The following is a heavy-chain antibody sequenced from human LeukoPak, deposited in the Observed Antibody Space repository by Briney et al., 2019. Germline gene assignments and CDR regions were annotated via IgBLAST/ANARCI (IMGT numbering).Heavy chain of an antibody. J-gene: IGHJ4*02. CDR1: GGSFSGYY. Sequence: PSETLSITCAVYGGSFSGYYWSWIRQPPGKGLEWIGEINHSGSTNYNPSLKSRVTISVDTSKNQFSLKLSSVTAADTAVYYCASSYYYDSRGDYWGQGTLVTVSS. D-gene: IGHD3-22*01. CDR2: INHSGST. CDR3: ASSYYYDSRGDY. V-gene: IGHV4-34*01.